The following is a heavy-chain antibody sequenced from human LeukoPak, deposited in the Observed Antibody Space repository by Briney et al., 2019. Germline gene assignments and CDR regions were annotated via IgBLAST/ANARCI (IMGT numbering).Heavy chain of an antibody. CDR2: IKQDGSEK. CDR1: GFTFSSYW. Sequence: GGFLRLSCAASGFTFSSYWMSWVRQAPGKGLEWVANIKQDGSEKYYVDSVKGRFTISRDNAKNSLYLQMNSLRAEDTAVYYCARDVSLAAAKDAYYYYYGMDVWGQGTTVTVSS. V-gene: IGHV3-7*01. J-gene: IGHJ6*02. CDR3: ARDVSLAAAKDAYYYYYGMDV. D-gene: IGHD6-13*01.